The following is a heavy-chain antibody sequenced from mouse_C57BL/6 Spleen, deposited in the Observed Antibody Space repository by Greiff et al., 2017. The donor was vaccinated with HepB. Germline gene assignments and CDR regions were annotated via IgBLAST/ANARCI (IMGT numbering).Heavy chain of an antibody. V-gene: IGHV5-4*01. CDR1: GFTFSSYA. J-gene: IGHJ2*01. Sequence: DVKLVESGGGLVKPGGSLKLSCAASGFTFSSYAMSWVRQTPEKRLEWVATISDGGSYTYYPDNVKGRFTISRDNAKNNLYLQMSHLKSEDTAMYYCARDPFYYWGQGTTLTVSS. CDR2: ISDGGSYT. CDR3: ARDPFYY.